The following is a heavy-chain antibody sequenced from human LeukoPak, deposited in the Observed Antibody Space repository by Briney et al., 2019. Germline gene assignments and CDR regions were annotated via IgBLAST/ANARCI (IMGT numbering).Heavy chain of an antibody. CDR3: ARDSNSYGSGATIDY. CDR2: IWYDGSNK. D-gene: IGHD3-10*01. V-gene: IGHV3-33*01. Sequence: PGGSLRLSCAASGFTFSTYGMHWVRQAPGKGLEWLTDIWYDGSNKYYTDSVKGRFTISRDSSKNTLYLQMSSLRAEDTAVYYCARDSNSYGSGATIDYWGQGTLVTVSS. CDR1: GFTFSTYG. J-gene: IGHJ4*02.